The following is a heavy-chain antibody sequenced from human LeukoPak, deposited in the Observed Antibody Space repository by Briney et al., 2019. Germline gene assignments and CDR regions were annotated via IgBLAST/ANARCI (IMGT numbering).Heavy chain of an antibody. Sequence: PGGSLRLSCAASGFTFSSYAMSWVRQAPGKGLEWVSAISGSGGSTYYADSVKGRFTISRDNSKNTLYLQMNSLRAEDTAVYYCARHRRPNYYGSGSYYPYYYYGMDVWGQGTTVTVSS. V-gene: IGHV3-23*01. J-gene: IGHJ6*02. CDR1: GFTFSSYA. D-gene: IGHD3-10*01. CDR3: ARHRRPNYYGSGSYYPYYYYGMDV. CDR2: ISGSGGST.